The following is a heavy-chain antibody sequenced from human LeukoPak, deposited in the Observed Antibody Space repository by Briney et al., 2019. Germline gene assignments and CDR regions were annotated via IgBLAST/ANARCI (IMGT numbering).Heavy chain of an antibody. CDR1: GFTFSDYY. CDR2: ISSSGRTI. D-gene: IGHD3-22*01. Sequence: TGGSLRLSCAASGFTFSDYYMSWIRQAPGKGLEWLSYISSSGRTIYYADSVKGRFTISRDNAKNSPYLQMNSLRVEDTAVYYCARHYYHGSGHGGYWGQGTLVTVSS. J-gene: IGHJ4*02. CDR3: ARHYYHGSGHGGY. V-gene: IGHV3-11*01.